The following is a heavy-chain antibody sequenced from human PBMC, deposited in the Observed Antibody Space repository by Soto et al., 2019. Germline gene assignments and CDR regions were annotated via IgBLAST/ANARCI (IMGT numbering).Heavy chain of an antibody. CDR1: GGTFSSYT. J-gene: IGHJ3*02. Sequence: ASVKVSCKASGGTFSSYTISWVRQAPGQGLKWMGRIIPILGIANYAQKFQGRVTITADKSTSTAYMELSSLRSEDTAVYYCARRGGAAAGSIEGGDAFDIWGQGTMVTVSS. V-gene: IGHV1-69*02. CDR3: ARRGGAAAGSIEGGDAFDI. CDR2: IIPILGIA. D-gene: IGHD6-13*01.